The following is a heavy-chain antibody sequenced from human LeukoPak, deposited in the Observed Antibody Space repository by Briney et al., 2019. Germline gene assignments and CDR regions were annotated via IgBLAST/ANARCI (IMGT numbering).Heavy chain of an antibody. V-gene: IGHV1-69*13. Sequence: GASVKVSCKASGGTFSSYAISWVRQAPGQGLEWMGGIIPIFGTANYAQKFQGRVTITADESTSTAYMELSSLRSEDTAVYYCARDRIRAVTLLPREDYGMDVWGQGTTVTVSS. CDR1: GGTFSSYA. J-gene: IGHJ6*02. CDR2: IIPIFGTA. CDR3: ARDRIRAVTLLPREDYGMDV. D-gene: IGHD4-23*01.